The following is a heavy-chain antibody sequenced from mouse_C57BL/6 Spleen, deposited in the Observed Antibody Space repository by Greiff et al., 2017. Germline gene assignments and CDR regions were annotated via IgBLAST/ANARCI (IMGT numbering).Heavy chain of an antibody. CDR2: INPYNGGT. Sequence: VQLQQSGPVLVKPGASVKMSCKASGYTFTDYYMNWVKQSHGKSLEWIGVINPYNGGTSYNQKFKGKATLTVDKSSSTAYMELNSLTSEYSAVYYCARAFITTVVAHWYFDVWGTGTTVTVSS. CDR3: ARAFITTVVAHWYFDV. V-gene: IGHV1-19*01. D-gene: IGHD1-1*01. J-gene: IGHJ1*03. CDR1: GYTFTDYY.